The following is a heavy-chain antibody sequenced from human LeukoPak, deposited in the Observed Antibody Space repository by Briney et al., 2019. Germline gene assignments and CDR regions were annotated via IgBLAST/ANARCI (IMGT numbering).Heavy chain of an antibody. CDR2: INPNSGGT. Sequence: GASVKVSCKASGYTFTGYYMHWVRQAPGQGLEWMGWINPNSGGTNYAQKFQGRVTMTRDTSISTAYMELSRLRSDDTAVYYCARDRSSSWYGGLDYWGQGTLVTVSS. V-gene: IGHV1-2*02. J-gene: IGHJ4*02. CDR3: ARDRSSSWYGGLDY. CDR1: GYTFTGYY. D-gene: IGHD6-13*01.